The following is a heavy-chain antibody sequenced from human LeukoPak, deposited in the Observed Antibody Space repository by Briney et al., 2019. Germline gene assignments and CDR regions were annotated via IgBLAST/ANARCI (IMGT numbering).Heavy chain of an antibody. CDR1: GGSISSYY. V-gene: IGHV4-4*07. J-gene: IGHJ6*03. Sequence: PSETLSLTCTVSGGSISSYYWSWIRQPAGKGLEWIGRIYTSGSTNYNPSLKSRVTISVDTSKNQFSLKLSSVTAADTAVYYCARALGSSGWYDGQGPDYYYYYMDVWGKGTTVTISS. CDR2: IYTSGST. CDR3: ARALGSSGWYDGQGPDYYYYYMDV. D-gene: IGHD6-19*01.